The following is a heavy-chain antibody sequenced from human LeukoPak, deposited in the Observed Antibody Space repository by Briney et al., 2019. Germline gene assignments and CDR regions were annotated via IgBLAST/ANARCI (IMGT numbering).Heavy chain of an antibody. D-gene: IGHD4-23*01. CDR1: GGSFSGYY. J-gene: IGHJ4*02. V-gene: IGHV4-34*01. CDR3: ARDYSGNSGFTGFDGNYFDY. CDR2: INHSGST. Sequence: SETLSLTCAVYGGSFSGYYWSWIRQPPGKGLEWIGEINHSGSTNYNPSLKSRVTISVDTSKNQFSLKLSSVTAADTAVYYCARDYSGNSGFTGFDGNYFDYWGQGTLVTVSS.